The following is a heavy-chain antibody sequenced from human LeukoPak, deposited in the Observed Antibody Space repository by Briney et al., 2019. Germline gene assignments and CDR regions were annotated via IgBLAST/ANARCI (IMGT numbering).Heavy chain of an antibody. V-gene: IGHV3-21*01. Sequence: GSLRVSCAASGFTFGSYSMNWVRQAPGKGLEWVSSISSRSSYIYYADSVKGRFTISRDNAKNSLYLQMNSLRSEDTAVYYCARSPDKYYYDSSGYLDYWGQGTLVTVSS. D-gene: IGHD3-22*01. CDR3: ARSPDKYYYDSSGYLDY. J-gene: IGHJ4*02. CDR1: GFTFGSYS. CDR2: ISSRSSYI.